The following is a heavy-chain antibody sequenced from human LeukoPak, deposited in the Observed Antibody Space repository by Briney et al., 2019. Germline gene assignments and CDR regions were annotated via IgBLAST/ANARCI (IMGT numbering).Heavy chain of an antibody. CDR1: GGSISSYY. Sequence: SETLSLTCTVSGGSISSYYWSWIRQPPGKGVEWIGYIYYSGSTNYNPSLKSRVTISVDTSKNQFSLKLSPVTAADTAVYYCARDLSEYDGFDIWGQGTMVTVSS. J-gene: IGHJ3*02. D-gene: IGHD6-6*01. CDR3: ARDLSEYDGFDI. CDR2: IYYSGST. V-gene: IGHV4-59*01.